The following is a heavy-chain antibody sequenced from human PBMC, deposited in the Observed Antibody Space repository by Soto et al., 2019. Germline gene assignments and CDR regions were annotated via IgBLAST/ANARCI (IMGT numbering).Heavy chain of an antibody. D-gene: IGHD3-10*01. V-gene: IGHV4-59*08. CDR2: IYYSGST. Sequence: PLETLSLTCTVSGGSISSHYWSWIRQHPGKGLEWIGYIYYSGSTNYNPSLKSRVTISVDTSKNQFSLKLSSVTAADTAVYYCARLSPLYGSGSYYPSHFDYWGQGTLVTVSS. CDR3: ARLSPLYGSGSYYPSHFDY. CDR1: GGSISSHY. J-gene: IGHJ4*02.